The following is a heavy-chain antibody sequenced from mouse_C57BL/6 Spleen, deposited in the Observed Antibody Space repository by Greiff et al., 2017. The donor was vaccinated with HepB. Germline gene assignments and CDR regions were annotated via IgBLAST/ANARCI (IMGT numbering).Heavy chain of an antibody. CDR1: GYTFTSYW. CDR2: IDPSDSET. Sequence: QVQLQQPGAELVRPGSSVKLSCKASGYTFTSYWMHWVKQRPIQGLEWIGNIDPSDSETHYNQKFKDKATLTVDKSSSTAYMQLSSLTSEDSAVYYCARRGSLLDWYFDVWGTGTTVTVSS. CDR3: ARRGSLLDWYFDV. J-gene: IGHJ1*03. V-gene: IGHV1-52*01. D-gene: IGHD1-1*01.